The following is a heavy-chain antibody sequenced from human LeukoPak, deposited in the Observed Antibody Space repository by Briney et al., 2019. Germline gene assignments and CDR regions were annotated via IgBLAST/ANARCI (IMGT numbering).Heavy chain of an antibody. Sequence: SETLSLTCTVSGGSINSDTYYWGWIRQPPGEGLEWIATVYYSGSTYYNPSLKSRVTISVDTSKNQFSLKLSSVTAADTAIYYCARSRSLSASPNWFDPWGQGTLVTVSS. CDR3: ARSRSLSASPNWFDP. CDR2: VYYSGST. J-gene: IGHJ5*02. V-gene: IGHV4-39*01. D-gene: IGHD6-6*01. CDR1: GGSINSDTYY.